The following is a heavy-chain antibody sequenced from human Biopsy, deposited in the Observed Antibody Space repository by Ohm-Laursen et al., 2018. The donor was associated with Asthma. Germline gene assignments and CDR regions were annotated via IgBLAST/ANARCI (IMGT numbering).Heavy chain of an antibody. Sequence: GSSKVSCKSLGGTFNTYVIGWVRQAPGQGLEWMGGINSVFGTTTYPQKFQDRVTITADDSTSTVYMELSSLRSEDTAVYYCARKAGSCISRTCYSLDFWGQGTLVTVSS. D-gene: IGHD2-2*01. CDR1: GGTFNTYV. CDR2: INSVFGTT. V-gene: IGHV1-69*01. CDR3: ARKAGSCISRTCYSLDF. J-gene: IGHJ4*02.